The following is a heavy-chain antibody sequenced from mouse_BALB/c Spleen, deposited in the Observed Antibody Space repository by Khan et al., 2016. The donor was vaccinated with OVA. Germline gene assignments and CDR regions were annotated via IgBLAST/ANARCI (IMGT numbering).Heavy chain of an antibody. J-gene: IGHJ2*01. CDR1: GFTFSRFG. CDR2: ISSGSSTI. V-gene: IGHV5-17*02. Sequence: EVKLMESGGGLVQPGGSRKLSCAASGFTFSRFGMHWVRQAPEKGLEWVAYISSGSSTIYYGDTVKGRFTISRDNPKNTLFLQMTSLRSEDTAMYYCARDSNFDYWGQGTTLTVSS. CDR3: ARDSNFDY.